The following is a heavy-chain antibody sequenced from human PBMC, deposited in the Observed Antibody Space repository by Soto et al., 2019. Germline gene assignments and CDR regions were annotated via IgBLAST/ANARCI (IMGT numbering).Heavy chain of an antibody. Sequence: PSETLSLTCTVSGGSISSGGYYWNWVRQYPGKGLEWIAYIYNSGSPYYNPSLKSRVTILGDTSRNQFSLNLNSVTAADTAVYYCARGNRETALTYFDSWGQGALVT. CDR1: GGSISSGGYY. D-gene: IGHD2-21*02. CDR3: ARGNRETALTYFDS. CDR2: IYNSGSP. J-gene: IGHJ4*02. V-gene: IGHV4-31*03.